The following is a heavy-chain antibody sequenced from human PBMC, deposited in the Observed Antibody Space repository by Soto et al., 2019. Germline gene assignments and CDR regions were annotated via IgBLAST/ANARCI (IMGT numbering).Heavy chain of an antibody. CDR1: GFTFSSYA. V-gene: IGHV3-30-3*01. D-gene: IGHD6-6*01. CDR2: ISYDGSNK. Sequence: PGGSLRLSCAASGFTFSSYAMHWVRQAPGKGLEWVAVISYDGSNKYYADSVKGRFTISRDNSKNTLYLQMNSLRAEDTAVYYCARSAARPYYFDYRGQGTLVTVSS. J-gene: IGHJ4*02. CDR3: ARSAARPYYFDY.